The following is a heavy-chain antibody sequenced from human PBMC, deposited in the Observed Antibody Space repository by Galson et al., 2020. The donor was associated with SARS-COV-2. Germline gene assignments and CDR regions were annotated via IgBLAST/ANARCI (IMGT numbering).Heavy chain of an antibody. CDR2: MFYTGST. D-gene: IGHD1-26*01. V-gene: IGHV4-39*07. J-gene: IGHJ3*01. CDR3: GAVMGCRDDPFDV. CDR1: GGSITSDSHY. Sequence: ASETLSLTCSVSGGSITSDSHYWGWVRQPPGKGLEWIVTMFYTGSTYYNPSLKSRVTISVDTSKNQFSLQLTSLTAADAGVYYCGAVMGCRDDPFDVWGQGTRVTVSS.